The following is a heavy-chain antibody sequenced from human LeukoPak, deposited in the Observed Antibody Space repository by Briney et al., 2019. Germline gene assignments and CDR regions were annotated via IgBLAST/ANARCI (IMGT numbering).Heavy chain of an antibody. V-gene: IGHV1-24*01. D-gene: IGHD6-19*01. CDR1: GYTLTELS. J-gene: IGHJ4*02. Sequence: GASVKVSCKVSGYTLTELSMHWARQAPGKGLEWMGGFDPEDGETIYAQKFQGRVTMTEDTSTDTAYMELSSLRSEDTAVYYCATANVLGGWYVVSGRVYLGQGNLVTVSS. CDR3: ATANVLGGWYVVSGRVY. CDR2: FDPEDGET.